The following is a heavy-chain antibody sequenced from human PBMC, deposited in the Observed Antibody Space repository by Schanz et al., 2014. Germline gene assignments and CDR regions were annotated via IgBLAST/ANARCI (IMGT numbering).Heavy chain of an antibody. Sequence: QVQLVQSGAEAKKPGASVKVSCKASGYTFTDYYIHWVRQAPGQGLEWVGWSSANSGGANYAQRFQGRVTMTRDTSISPAYMKLRRQNSADSAVYYCARALFGSGHGDVWGQGTTVTVSS. CDR3: ARALFGSGHGDV. CDR1: GYTFTDYY. V-gene: IGHV1-2*02. J-gene: IGHJ6*02. D-gene: IGHD3-10*01. CDR2: SSANSGGA.